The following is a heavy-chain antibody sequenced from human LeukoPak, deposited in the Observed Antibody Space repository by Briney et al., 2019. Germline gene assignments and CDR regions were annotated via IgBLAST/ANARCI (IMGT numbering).Heavy chain of an antibody. CDR3: ARDLYSSFGNY. CDR1: GFTFSSYW. V-gene: IGHV3-74*01. Sequence: GGSLRLSCAASGFTFSSYWMHWVRHAPGKGLVWVSRINTDGSSTSYADSVKGRFTISRDNAKNTLYLQMNSLRAEDTAVYYCARDLYSSFGNYWGQGTLVTVSS. CDR2: INTDGSST. D-gene: IGHD6-6*01. J-gene: IGHJ4*02.